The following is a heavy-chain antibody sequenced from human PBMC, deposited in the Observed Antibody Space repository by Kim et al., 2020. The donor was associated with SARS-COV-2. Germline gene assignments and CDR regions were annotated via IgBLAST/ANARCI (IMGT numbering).Heavy chain of an antibody. CDR3: TTAVGPGYSSLTDY. CDR2: IKSKTDGGTT. D-gene: IGHD6-13*01. Sequence: GGSLRLSCAASGFTFNNAWMSWVRQAPGKGLEWVGRIKSKTDGGTTDYGSPVKGRFIISRDDSINTLYLQMNSLKTEDTAVYYCTTAVGPGYSSLTDYWGQGTLVTVSS. V-gene: IGHV3-15*01. CDR1: GFTFNNAW. J-gene: IGHJ4*02.